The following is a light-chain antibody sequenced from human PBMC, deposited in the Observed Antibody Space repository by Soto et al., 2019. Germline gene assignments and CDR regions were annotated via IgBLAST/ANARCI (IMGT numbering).Light chain of an antibody. V-gene: IGKV1-39*01. Sequence: IEMTQSTSSLSASVGDRVTITCRASQSISSYLNWYQQKPGKAPKLLIYAASSLQSGVPSRFSGSGSGTDFTLTICSLQPEDFATYYCQPSYITRTCGGGTKVDI. CDR3: QPSYITRT. CDR2: AAS. CDR1: QSISSY. J-gene: IGKJ4*01.